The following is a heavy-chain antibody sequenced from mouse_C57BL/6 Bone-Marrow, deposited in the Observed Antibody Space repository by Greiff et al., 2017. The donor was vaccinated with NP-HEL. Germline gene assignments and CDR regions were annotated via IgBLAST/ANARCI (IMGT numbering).Heavy chain of an antibody. V-gene: IGHV8-8*01. CDR1: GFSLSTFGMG. D-gene: IGHD2-4*01. CDR2: IWWDDDK. CDR3: ARIGWGYYYYDMDY. Sequence: QVPLKVSGPGILQPSQTLSLTCSFSGFSLSTFGMGVGWLRPHSGKGLEWLAHIWWDDDKYYNPALKSRLTISKDTSNNQVFLKIANVDTADTATDYCARIGWGYYYYDMDYWGQGTSVTVSS. J-gene: IGHJ4*01.